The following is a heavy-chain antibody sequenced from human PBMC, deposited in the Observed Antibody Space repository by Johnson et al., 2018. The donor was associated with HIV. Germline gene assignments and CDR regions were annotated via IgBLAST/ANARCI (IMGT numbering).Heavy chain of an antibody. CDR3: ARQVYCSSTSCSSAFDI. J-gene: IGHJ3*02. D-gene: IGHD2-2*01. CDR1: GFTFSSYA. V-gene: IGHV3-23*04. CDR2: ISGSGGST. Sequence: EVQLVESGGGLVQSGGSLRLSCAASGFTFSSYAMSWVRQAPGKGLEWVSGISGSGGSTYYADSARGRFTISRENAKNSLYLQMNSLRAGDTAVYYCARQVYCSSTSCSSAFDIWGQGTVVTVSS.